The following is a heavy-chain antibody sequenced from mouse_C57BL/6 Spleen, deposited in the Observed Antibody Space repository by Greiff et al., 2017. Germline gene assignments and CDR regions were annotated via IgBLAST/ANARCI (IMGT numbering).Heavy chain of an antibody. CDR2: IDPSDSDT. V-gene: IGHV1-52*01. CDR3: ASYDYDVAMDY. D-gene: IGHD2-4*01. CDR1: GYTFTSYW. J-gene: IGHJ4*01. Sequence: QVQLQQPGAELVRPGSSVKLSCKASGYTFTSYWMHWVKQRPIQGLEWIGNIDPSDSDTHYNQKFKDKATLPVDKSSSTAYMQLSSLTSEDSAVYYCASYDYDVAMDYWGQGTSVTVSS.